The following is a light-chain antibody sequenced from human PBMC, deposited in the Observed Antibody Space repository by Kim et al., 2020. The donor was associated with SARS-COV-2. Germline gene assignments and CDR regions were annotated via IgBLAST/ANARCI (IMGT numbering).Light chain of an antibody. CDR2: QDS. Sequence: SVSPGQTASSTCSGEKLGDKYACWYQQKPGQSPVLVIYQDSKRPSGIPERLSGSNSGNTATLTISGTQAMDEADYYCQAWDSSTAVLGGGTQLTVL. CDR3: QAWDSSTAV. V-gene: IGLV3-1*01. CDR1: KLGDKY. J-gene: IGLJ7*01.